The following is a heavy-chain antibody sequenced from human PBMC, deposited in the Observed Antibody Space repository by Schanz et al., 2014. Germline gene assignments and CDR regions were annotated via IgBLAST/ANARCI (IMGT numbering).Heavy chain of an antibody. Sequence: QVQLVESGGGLVQPGGSLRLSCAASGFTFSDHYMDWVRQAPGKGLEWVSSISSSGSYIHYADSVKGRFTISRDNSENTLYLKMNSLSADDTAVFYCAKGMGYCSGGTCYDCYYYGLDVWGQGTTVTVSS. CDR1: GFTFSDHY. CDR3: AKGMGYCSGGTCYDCYYYGLDV. CDR2: ISSSGSYI. D-gene: IGHD2-15*01. V-gene: IGHV3-11*05. J-gene: IGHJ6*02.